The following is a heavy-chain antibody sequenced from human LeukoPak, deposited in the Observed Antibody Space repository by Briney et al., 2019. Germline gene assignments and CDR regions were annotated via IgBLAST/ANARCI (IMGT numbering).Heavy chain of an antibody. CDR3: ARQSSDILTGYYRGPYYYYGMDV. CDR2: IYYSGLT. Sequence: SETLSLTCTVSGGSISSSNYYWRWIRQPPGKGLGWIGSIYYSGLTYYNPSLKSRVTISVDTSKNQFSLKLSSVTAADTAVYYCARQSSDILTGYYRGPYYYYGMDVWGQGTTVTVSS. CDR1: GGSISSSNYY. D-gene: IGHD3-9*01. J-gene: IGHJ6*02. V-gene: IGHV4-39*01.